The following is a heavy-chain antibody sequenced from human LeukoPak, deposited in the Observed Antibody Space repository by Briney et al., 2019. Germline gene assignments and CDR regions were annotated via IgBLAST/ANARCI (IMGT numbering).Heavy chain of an antibody. V-gene: IGHV4-59*01. CDR2: IYYSGST. J-gene: IGHJ4*02. D-gene: IGHD3-22*01. Sequence: SETLSLTCTVSGGSISSYYWSWIRQPPGKGLEWIGYIYYSGSTNFNPSLNSRVTTSVDTSKNQFSLKLSSVTAADTAVYYCARVVYDSSGFLDYWGQGTLVTVSS. CDR1: GGSISSYY. CDR3: ARVVYDSSGFLDY.